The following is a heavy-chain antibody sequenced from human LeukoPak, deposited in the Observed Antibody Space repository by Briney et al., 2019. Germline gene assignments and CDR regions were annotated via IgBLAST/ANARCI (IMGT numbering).Heavy chain of an antibody. CDR1: GYTFTSYD. Sequence: ASVKVSCKASGYTFTSYDINWVRQAPGQGLEWMGWMNPNSGNTGYAQKFQGRVTMTRNTSISTAYMELSSLRSEDTAVYYCARGRYDYVWGSYRSFDYWGQGTLVTVSS. CDR3: ARGRYDYVWGSYRSFDY. CDR2: MNPNSGNT. D-gene: IGHD3-16*02. V-gene: IGHV1-8*02. J-gene: IGHJ4*02.